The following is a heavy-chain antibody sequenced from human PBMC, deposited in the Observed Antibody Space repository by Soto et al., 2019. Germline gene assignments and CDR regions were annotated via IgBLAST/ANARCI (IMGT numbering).Heavy chain of an antibody. V-gene: IGHV3-7*03. CDR1: GFRYINYW. CDR2: INYDGSEK. Sequence: EVQLVESGGGLVRPGGSLRLSCAASGFRYINYWMNWVRQAPGSGLEWVANINYDGSEKHYVDSVKGRFTISRDNAENSLSLEMNSLRVEDTAVYYCAGSYAHWGQCSLVTVSS. CDR3: AGSYAH. D-gene: IGHD3-10*01. J-gene: IGHJ1*01.